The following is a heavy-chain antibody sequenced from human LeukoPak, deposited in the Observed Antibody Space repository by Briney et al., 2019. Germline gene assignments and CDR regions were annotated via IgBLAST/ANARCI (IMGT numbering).Heavy chain of an antibody. CDR1: GFTFSSYD. V-gene: IGHV3-21*01. CDR3: ATASTTSLLFDVVDI. Sequence: PGGSLRLSCVASGFTFSSYDMTWVRQAPGKGLEWVSSISSGSSYIYYADSVKGRFTISKDNAKNSLYVQMNSLRAEDTAVYYCATASTTSLLFDVVDIWGQGTMVTVSS. D-gene: IGHD5/OR15-5a*01. CDR2: ISSGSSYI. J-gene: IGHJ3*02.